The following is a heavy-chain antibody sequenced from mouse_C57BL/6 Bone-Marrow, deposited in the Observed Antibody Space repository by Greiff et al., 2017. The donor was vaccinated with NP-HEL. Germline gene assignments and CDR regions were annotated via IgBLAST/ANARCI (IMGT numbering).Heavy chain of an antibody. CDR1: GYTFTSYW. D-gene: IGHD1-1*01. V-gene: IGHV1-7*01. Sequence: VQLVESGAELAKPGASVKLSCKASGYTFTSYWMHWVKQRPGQGLEWIGYINPSSGYTKYNQKFKDKATLTADQSSSTAYMQLSSLTYEDSAVYYCARSPLYYGSSHWYFDVWGTGTTVTVSS. CDR3: ARSPLYYGSSHWYFDV. CDR2: INPSSGYT. J-gene: IGHJ1*03.